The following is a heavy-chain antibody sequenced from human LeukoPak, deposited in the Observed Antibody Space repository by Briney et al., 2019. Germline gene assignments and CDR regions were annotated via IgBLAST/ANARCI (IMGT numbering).Heavy chain of an antibody. CDR1: GYMFTELP. Sequence: ASVKVSCKVSGYMFTELPIHWVRQTPAKGLEWMGGFDPADGEPVYAQNFKDRLTMTEDTSTETAYMNLRSLGSEGTAVYYCAAGPDCSSTSCLFEFWGQGTLVTVSS. CDR2: FDPADGEP. J-gene: IGHJ4*02. V-gene: IGHV1-24*01. CDR3: AAGPDCSSTSCLFEF. D-gene: IGHD2-2*01.